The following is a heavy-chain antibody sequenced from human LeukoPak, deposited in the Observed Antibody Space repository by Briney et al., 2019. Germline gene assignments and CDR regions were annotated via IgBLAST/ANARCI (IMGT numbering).Heavy chain of an antibody. D-gene: IGHD3-10*01. J-gene: IGHJ4*02. CDR1: GFTFSSYA. Sequence: GGSLRLSCAASGFTFSSYAMSWVRQAPGKGLEWVSAISGNGGSTYCADSVKGRFTISRDNSKNTLYLQMNSLRAEDTAVYYCAKVRPTYYYGSGSYYAFDYWGQGTLVTVSS. CDR3: AKVRPTYYYGSGSYYAFDY. V-gene: IGHV3-23*01. CDR2: ISGNGGST.